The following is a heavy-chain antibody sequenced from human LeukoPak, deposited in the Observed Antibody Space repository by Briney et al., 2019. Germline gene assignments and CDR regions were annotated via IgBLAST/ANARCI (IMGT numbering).Heavy chain of an antibody. CDR3: ARHDFGDYGPFDY. J-gene: IGHJ4*02. Sequence: PSETLSLTCTVSGASISSSSYYWGWIRQPPGRGLEWIGTIYYSGSTYYNPSLKSRVTISVDTSKNQFSLNLDSVTAADTAVYYCARHDFGDYGPFDYWGQGTLVTVSS. CDR1: GASISSSSYY. V-gene: IGHV4-39*01. CDR2: IYYSGST. D-gene: IGHD4-17*01.